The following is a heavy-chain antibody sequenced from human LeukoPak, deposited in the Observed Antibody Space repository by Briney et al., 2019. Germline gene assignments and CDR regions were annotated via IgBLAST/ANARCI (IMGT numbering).Heavy chain of an antibody. CDR2: IKQDGSEK. D-gene: IGHD2-2*01. J-gene: IGHJ3*02. Sequence: GSLRLSCAASGFTFSSYWMSWVRQAPGKGLEWVANIKQDGSEKYYVDSVKGRFTISRDNAKNSLYLQMNSLRSDDTAVYYCARTRKPAAVDAFDIWGQGTMVTVSS. CDR1: GFTFSSYW. CDR3: ARTRKPAAVDAFDI. V-gene: IGHV3-7*03.